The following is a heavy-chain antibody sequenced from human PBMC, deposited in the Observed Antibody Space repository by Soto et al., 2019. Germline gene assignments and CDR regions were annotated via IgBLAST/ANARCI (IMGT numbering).Heavy chain of an antibody. CDR2: IYSGGST. J-gene: IGHJ5*02. CDR1: GFTVSGNY. V-gene: IGHV3-53*01. D-gene: IGHD3-10*01. CDR3: ASATYGSGSYYWFDP. Sequence: GGSLRLSCAASGFTVSGNYMSWVRQAPGKGLEWVSVIYSGGSTYYTDSVKGRFTISRDNSKNTLYLQMNSLRAEDTAVYFCASATYGSGSYYWFDPWGQGA.